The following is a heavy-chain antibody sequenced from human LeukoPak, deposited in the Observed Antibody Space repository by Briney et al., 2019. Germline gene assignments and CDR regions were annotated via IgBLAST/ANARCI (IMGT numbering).Heavy chain of an antibody. Sequence: PGGSLRLSCAASGFMFSDHHMDWVRQAPGKGLECVSAISGSDGITYYSDSVEGRFTISRDNSKNTLYLQMNSLRAEDTAVYYCAKKPGYGYAFDIWGQGTMVTVSS. V-gene: IGHV3-23*01. J-gene: IGHJ3*02. CDR1: GFMFSDHH. D-gene: IGHD5-18*01. CDR2: ISGSDGIT. CDR3: AKKPGYGYAFDI.